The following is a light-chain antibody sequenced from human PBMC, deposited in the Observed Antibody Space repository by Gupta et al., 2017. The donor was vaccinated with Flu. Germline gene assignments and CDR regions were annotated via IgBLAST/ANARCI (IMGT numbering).Light chain of an antibody. J-gene: IGLJ3*02. CDR1: GASISSYY. CDR3: QSYDATNSWV. V-gene: IGLV6-57*01. CDR2: EDK. Sequence: NLVLSQPHSVSESPGKTVTISCTATGASISSYYVQWYQQRPGSFPTTVIFEDKQRPSGVPDRFSASIDSSSNSASLTISGLETEDEAHYYCQSYDATNSWVFGGGTKLTVL.